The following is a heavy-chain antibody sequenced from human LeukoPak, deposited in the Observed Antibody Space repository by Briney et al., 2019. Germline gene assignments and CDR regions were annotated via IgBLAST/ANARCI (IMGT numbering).Heavy chain of an antibody. Sequence: SETLSLTCTVSGGSIGSGSYYWSWIRQPAGKGLEWIGRIYTSGRTTYNPSLKSRVTISVDTSKNHFSLKLTSVTAADTAVYYCTRAPTLFYDILTERYFDLWGRGTLVTVPS. CDR3: TRAPTLFYDILTERYFDL. V-gene: IGHV4-61*02. D-gene: IGHD3-9*01. CDR2: IYTSGRT. CDR1: GGSIGSGSYY. J-gene: IGHJ2*01.